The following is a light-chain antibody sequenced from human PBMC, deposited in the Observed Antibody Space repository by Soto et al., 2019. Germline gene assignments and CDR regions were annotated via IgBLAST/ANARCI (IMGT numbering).Light chain of an antibody. J-gene: IGKJ1*01. V-gene: IGKV3-15*01. CDR1: QSVSYN. Sequence: EVVMTQSPATVSVSPGERATLSCRASQSVSYNLVWYQQKSGQAPRVLIYGASARATGIPVRFSGSGSGTEFTLTISSLQSEDSAVYYCQQYSDLWTFGQGTKVEIK. CDR2: GAS. CDR3: QQYSDLWT.